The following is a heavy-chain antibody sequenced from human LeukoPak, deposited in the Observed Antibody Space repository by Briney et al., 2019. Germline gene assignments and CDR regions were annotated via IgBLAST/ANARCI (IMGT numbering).Heavy chain of an antibody. CDR3: ARHTIGAFDI. CDR2: IIPIFGTA. J-gene: IGHJ3*02. CDR1: GYTFTSYD. D-gene: IGHD3-9*01. Sequence: ASVKVSCKASGYTFTSYDINWVRQATGQGLEWMGGIIPIFGTANYAQKFQGRVTITADKSTSTAYMELSSLRSEDTAVYYCARHTIGAFDIWGQGTMVTVSS. V-gene: IGHV1-69*06.